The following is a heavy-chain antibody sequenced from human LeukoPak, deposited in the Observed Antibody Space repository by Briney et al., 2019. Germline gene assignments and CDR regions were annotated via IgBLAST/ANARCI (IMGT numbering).Heavy chain of an antibody. D-gene: IGHD4-11*01. J-gene: IGHJ6*03. Sequence: SETLSLTCTVSGGSFSSGNYYWGWIRQPPGKGLEWIGSIYYSGSTYYNPSLKSRVTISVDTSKNQFSLKLSSVTAADTAVYYCASQPLQYYYYYMDVWGKGTTVTVSS. CDR3: ASQPLQYYYYYMDV. CDR2: IYYSGST. V-gene: IGHV4-39*01. CDR1: GGSFSSGNYY.